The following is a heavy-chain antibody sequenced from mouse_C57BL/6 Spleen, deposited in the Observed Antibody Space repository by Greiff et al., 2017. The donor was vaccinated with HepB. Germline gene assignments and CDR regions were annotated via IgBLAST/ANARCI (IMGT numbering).Heavy chain of an antibody. CDR1: GYAFSSSW. J-gene: IGHJ4*01. D-gene: IGHD1-1*02. Sequence: VQLQQSGPELVKPGASVKISCKASGYAFSSSWMNWVKQRPGKGLEWIGRIYPGDGDTNYNGKFKGKATLTADKSSSTAYMQLSSLTSEDSAVYFGARGSYDGTPYAMDYWGQGTSVTVSS. V-gene: IGHV1-82*01. CDR2: IYPGDGDT. CDR3: ARGSYDGTPYAMDY.